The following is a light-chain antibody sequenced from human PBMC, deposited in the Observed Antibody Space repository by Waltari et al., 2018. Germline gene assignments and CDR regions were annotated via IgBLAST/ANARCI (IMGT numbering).Light chain of an antibody. Sequence: ASQSVSSIYLAWYQQKPAQAPRLLIYGASSRATGIPDRFSGSGSGTDFTLTISRLEPEDFAVYYCQQYGSSPWTFGQGTKVEIK. CDR1: QSVSSIY. CDR3: QQYGSSPWT. J-gene: IGKJ1*01. V-gene: IGKV3-20*01. CDR2: GAS.